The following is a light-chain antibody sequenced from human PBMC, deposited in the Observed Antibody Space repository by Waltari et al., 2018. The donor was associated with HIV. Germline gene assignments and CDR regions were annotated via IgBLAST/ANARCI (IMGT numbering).Light chain of an antibody. J-gene: IGLJ1*01. CDR3: QTWVTGIQV. CDR2: LNSDGSH. Sequence: QLVLTQSPSASASLGASVKLTCTLSSGHSHYAIAWHQQQPEKGPRYLMKLNSDGSHTKRDGIPYRFSGSSSGAGRYLSISTLQSADEADYYCQTWVTGIQVFGSGTKVTVL. V-gene: IGLV4-69*01. CDR1: SGHSHYA.